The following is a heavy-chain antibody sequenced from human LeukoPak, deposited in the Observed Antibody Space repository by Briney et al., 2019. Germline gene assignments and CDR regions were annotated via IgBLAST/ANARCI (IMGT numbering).Heavy chain of an antibody. V-gene: IGHV4-59*01. J-gene: IGHJ6*02. D-gene: IGHD5/OR15-5a*01. CDR2: IFYSGST. CDR3: ARLYANGVDV. Sequence: NPSETLSLTCTVSGASISSYYWSWIRQPPGKGLEWIAYIFYSGSTNYNPSLKSRVTISVDTSKNQFSLRLSSVSAADTAVYYCARLYANGVDVWGQGTTVTVS. CDR1: GASISSYY.